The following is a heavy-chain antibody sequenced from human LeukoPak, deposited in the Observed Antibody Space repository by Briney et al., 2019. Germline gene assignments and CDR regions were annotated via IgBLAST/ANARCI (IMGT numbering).Heavy chain of an antibody. V-gene: IGHV1-24*01. J-gene: IGHJ3*02. D-gene: IGHD3-10*01. Sequence: GASVKVSCKVSGYTLTELSMHWVRQAPGKGLEWMGGFDPEDGETIYAQKFQGRVTMTEDTSTDTAYMELSSLRSEDTAVYYCATDYGGDRALDIWGQGTMVTVSS. CDR1: GYTLTELS. CDR3: ATDYGGDRALDI. CDR2: FDPEDGET.